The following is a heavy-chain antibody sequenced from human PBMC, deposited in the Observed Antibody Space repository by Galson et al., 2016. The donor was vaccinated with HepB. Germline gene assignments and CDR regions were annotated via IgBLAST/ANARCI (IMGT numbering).Heavy chain of an antibody. CDR2: ISYGGST. Sequence: SETLSLTCTVSGGSISSGVYYWDWIRQPPGKGLGWIGSISYGGSTSYNPSLESRVTLSVDTSKNQFSLKLTSVTAADTAVDYCARREKIVVVVSATQFYTSLFDPWGQGSLVTVSS. J-gene: IGHJ5*02. D-gene: IGHD2-15*01. V-gene: IGHV4-39*01. CDR1: GGSISSGVYY. CDR3: ARREKIVVVVSATQFYTSLFDP.